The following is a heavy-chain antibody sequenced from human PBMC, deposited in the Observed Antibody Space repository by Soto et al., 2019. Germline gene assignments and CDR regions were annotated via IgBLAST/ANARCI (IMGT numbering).Heavy chain of an antibody. CDR2: ISGYNGNT. J-gene: IGHJ6*02. Sequence: QVQLVQSGAEVKKPGASVTVSCKASGYTFTNYGFSWVRQAPGQGLEGMGWISGYNGNTKYAEKFQNRATMTTDTSTNTAHMELRSLRSDDTAMYYCAREGQAPYYYYGMDVWGQGTAVTVSS. CDR1: GYTFTNYG. V-gene: IGHV1-18*01. CDR3: AREGQAPYYYYGMDV.